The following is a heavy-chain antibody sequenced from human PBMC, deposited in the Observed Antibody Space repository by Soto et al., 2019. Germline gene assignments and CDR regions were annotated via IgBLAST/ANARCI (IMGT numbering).Heavy chain of an antibody. D-gene: IGHD5-18*01. CDR2: IYSGGST. V-gene: IGHV3-53*01. CDR3: ARAHSYGNYYYGMDV. CDR1: GFTVSSNY. Sequence: GGSLRLSSAASGFTVSSNYMSWVRQAPGKGLEWVSVIYSGGSTYYADSVKGRFTISRDNSKNTLYLQMNSLRAEDTAVYYCARAHSYGNYYYGMDVWGQGTTVTVPS. J-gene: IGHJ6*02.